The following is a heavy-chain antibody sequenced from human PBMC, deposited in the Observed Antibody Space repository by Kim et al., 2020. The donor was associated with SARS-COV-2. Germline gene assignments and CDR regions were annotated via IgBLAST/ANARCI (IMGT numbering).Heavy chain of an antibody. V-gene: IGHV3-21*04. J-gene: IGHJ4*02. CDR1: GFTFSSYS. D-gene: IGHD3-9*01. Sequence: GGSLRLSCAASGFTFSSYSMNWVRQAPGKGLEWVSSISSSSSYIYYADSVKGRFTISRDNAKNSLYLQMNSLRAEDTAVYYCARGRDDDILTGHPFDYWGQGTLVTVSS. CDR2: ISSSSSYI. CDR3: ARGRDDDILTGHPFDY.